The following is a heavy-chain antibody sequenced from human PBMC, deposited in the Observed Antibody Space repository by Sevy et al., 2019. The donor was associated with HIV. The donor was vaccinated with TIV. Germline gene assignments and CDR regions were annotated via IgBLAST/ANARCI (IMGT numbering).Heavy chain of an antibody. V-gene: IGHV3-21*01. J-gene: IGHJ4*02. CDR2: ITDSSNYI. CDR3: ARDRRTLNYCGSRGYNYYFDY. Sequence: GGSLRLSCAASGFTFSTYNMNWVRQAPGKGLEWVSSITDSSNYIYHADSVKGRFTISRDNAKNSLYLQMNSLRAEDTAVYFCARDRRTLNYCGSRGYNYYFDYWGQGTLVTVSS. D-gene: IGHD3-22*01. CDR1: GFTFSTYN.